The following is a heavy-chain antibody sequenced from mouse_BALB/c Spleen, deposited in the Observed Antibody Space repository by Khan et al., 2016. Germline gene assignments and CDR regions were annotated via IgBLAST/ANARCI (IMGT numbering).Heavy chain of an antibody. Sequence: QIQLVQSGPELKKPGETVKISCKASGYTFTNYGMNWVKQAPGKGLKWMGWINTYTGESTYADDFKGRFAISLQTSASTAYLQINNLKNEDTAAYFCAIGSDYGGFASWGQGTLVTVSA. D-gene: IGHD1-1*02. CDR1: GYTFTNYG. V-gene: IGHV9-3-1*01. J-gene: IGHJ3*01. CDR2: INTYTGES. CDR3: AIGSDYGGFAS.